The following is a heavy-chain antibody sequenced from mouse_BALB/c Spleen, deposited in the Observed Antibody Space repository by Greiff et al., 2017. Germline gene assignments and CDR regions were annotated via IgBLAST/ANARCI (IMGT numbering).Heavy chain of an antibody. CDR3: ARYGSSYDYAMDY. J-gene: IGHJ4*01. Sequence: EVKLVESGGGLVKPGGSLKLSCAASGFTFSSYAMPWVRQSPEKRLEWVAEISSGGSYTYYPDTVTGRFTISRDNAKNTLYLEMSSLRSEDTAMYYCARYGSSYDYAMDYWGQGTSVTVSS. CDR1: GFTFSSYA. V-gene: IGHV5-9-4*01. CDR2: ISSGGSYT. D-gene: IGHD1-1*01.